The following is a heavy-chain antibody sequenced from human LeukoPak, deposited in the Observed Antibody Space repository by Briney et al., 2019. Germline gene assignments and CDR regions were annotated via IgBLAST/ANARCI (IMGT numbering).Heavy chain of an antibody. V-gene: IGHV3-23*01. J-gene: IGHJ4*02. Sequence: PGGSLRLSCAASGFTFSNYAMSWVRQAPGKGLEWVSAILGSGVTTYYADSVKGRFTVSRDNSKSTLYLQMNTLRAEDTALYYCAKWGDYDVLTGYYVSDYWGQGTLVTVSS. CDR1: GFTFSNYA. CDR2: ILGSGVTT. D-gene: IGHD3-9*01. CDR3: AKWGDYDVLTGYYVSDY.